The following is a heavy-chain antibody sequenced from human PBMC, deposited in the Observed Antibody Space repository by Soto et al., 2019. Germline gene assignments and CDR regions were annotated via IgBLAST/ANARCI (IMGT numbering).Heavy chain of an antibody. CDR3: ARTRAVAGRGARFDP. J-gene: IGHJ5*02. D-gene: IGHD6-19*01. CDR1: GYTFTSYD. V-gene: IGHV1-8*01. Sequence: ASVKVSCKASGYTFTSYDINWVRQATGQGLEWMGWMNPNSGNTGYAQKFQGRVTMTRNTSISTAYMELSSLRSEDTAVYYCARTRAVAGRGARFDPWGQGTLVTVSS. CDR2: MNPNSGNT.